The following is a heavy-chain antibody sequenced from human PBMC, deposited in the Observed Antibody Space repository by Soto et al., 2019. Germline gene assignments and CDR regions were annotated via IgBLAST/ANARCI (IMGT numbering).Heavy chain of an antibody. CDR2: ISGSGGST. Sequence: GGSLRLSCAASGFTFSSYAMSWVRQAPGKGLEWVSAISGSGGSTYYADSVKGRFTISRDNSKNTLYLQMNSLRAEDTAVYYCAKSPGAWDYGDNGYAFDIWGQGTMVTVSS. V-gene: IGHV3-23*01. J-gene: IGHJ3*02. D-gene: IGHD4-17*01. CDR3: AKSPGAWDYGDNGYAFDI. CDR1: GFTFSSYA.